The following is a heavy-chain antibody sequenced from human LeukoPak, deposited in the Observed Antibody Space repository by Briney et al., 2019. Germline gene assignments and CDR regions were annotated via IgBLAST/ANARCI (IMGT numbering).Heavy chain of an antibody. D-gene: IGHD1-14*01. J-gene: IGHJ4*02. CDR3: VRENHGSFDY. CDR2: ISSSSTYI. CDR1: GFSFSTYY. Sequence: AGGTVRLSCAASGFSFSTYYVNWVRQAPGKGLEWVSCISSSSTYIYYSDSVRGRFAVSRDNAKNSLYLQMNSLRAEDTAVYYCVRENHGSFDYWGQGTLATVSS. V-gene: IGHV3-21*01.